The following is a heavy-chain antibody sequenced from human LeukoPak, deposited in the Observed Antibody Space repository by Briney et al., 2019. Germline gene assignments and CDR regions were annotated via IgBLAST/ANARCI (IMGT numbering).Heavy chain of an antibody. CDR2: IYYTGST. Sequence: LRLSCAASGFTFSDYYMSWIRQYSGKGLEWIGYIYYTGSTYYNPSLKSRVTMSVDASQNHFSLKLNSVTAADTAVYYCARAIVTPSGYVWYFDLWGRGTLVTVSS. V-gene: IGHV4-31*02. CDR1: GFTFSDYY. J-gene: IGHJ2*01. D-gene: IGHD3-3*01. CDR3: ARAIVTPSGYVWYFDL.